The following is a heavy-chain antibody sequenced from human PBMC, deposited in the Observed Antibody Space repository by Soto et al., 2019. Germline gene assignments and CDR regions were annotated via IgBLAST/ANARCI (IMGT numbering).Heavy chain of an antibody. CDR1: RGSLRDYY. J-gene: IGHJ4*02. CDR3: ARGLAGYCSSTRCYGGFDY. CDR2: INHSGST. Sequence: SETLSLTCAVYRGSLRDYYWSWIRQPPGKGLEWIGEINHSGSTNYNPSLRSRVTISVDTSKNQFSLKLYSVTAADTAVYYCARGLAGYCSSTRCYGGFDYWGQGTLVTVS. D-gene: IGHD2-2*01. V-gene: IGHV4-34*01.